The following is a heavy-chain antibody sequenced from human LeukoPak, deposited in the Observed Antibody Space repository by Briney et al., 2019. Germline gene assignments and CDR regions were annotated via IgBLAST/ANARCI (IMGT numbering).Heavy chain of an antibody. CDR3: ARDPRSYSSSWDY. V-gene: IGHV3-23*01. J-gene: IGHJ4*02. CDR1: GFTFSSYA. D-gene: IGHD6-13*01. CDR2: ISGSGGST. Sequence: GGSLRLSCAASGFTFSSYAMSWVRQAPGKGLEWVSAISGSGGSTYYADSVKGRFTISRGNSKNTLYQQMNSLRAEDTAVYYCARDPRSYSSSWDYWGQGTLVTVSS.